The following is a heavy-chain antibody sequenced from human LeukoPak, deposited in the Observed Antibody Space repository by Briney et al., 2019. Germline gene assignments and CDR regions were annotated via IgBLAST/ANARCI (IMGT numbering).Heavy chain of an antibody. CDR1: GFTFSSYA. CDR2: ISGSGGST. CDR3: AKAPRRGYDSSGYYLDY. Sequence: GGSLRLSCAASGFTFSSYAMHWVRQAPGKGLGWVSAISGSGGSTYYADSVKGRFTISRDNSKNTLYLQMNSLRAEDTAVYYCAKAPRRGYDSSGYYLDYWGQGTLVTVSS. D-gene: IGHD3-22*01. J-gene: IGHJ4*02. V-gene: IGHV3-23*01.